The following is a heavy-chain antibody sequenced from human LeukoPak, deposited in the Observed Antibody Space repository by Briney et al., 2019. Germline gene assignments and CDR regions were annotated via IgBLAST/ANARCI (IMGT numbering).Heavy chain of an antibody. CDR1: GFTFSSHA. D-gene: IGHD1-1*01. V-gene: IGHV3-23*01. CDR2: FSGSGGST. CDR3: ARKGDYWNDGAY. Sequence: GGSLRLSCAASGFTFSSHAMSWVRQAPGKGLECISGFSGSGGSTYYADSVKGRFTISRDNSKNTLYLQMNSLRAEDTAVYYCARKGDYWNDGAYWGQGTLVIVSS. J-gene: IGHJ4*02.